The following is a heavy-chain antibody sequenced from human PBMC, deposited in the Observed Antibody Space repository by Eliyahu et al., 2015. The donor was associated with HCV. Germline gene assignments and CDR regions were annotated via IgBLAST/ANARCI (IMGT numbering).Heavy chain of an antibody. D-gene: IGHD1-7*01. J-gene: IGHJ4*02. CDR3: ARASNWNSADY. CDR1: XGSIXSGGYF. Sequence: QVQLQESGPGLVKPSQTLSLTXXVSXGSIXSGGYFWXWIXQHPGKGLEWMGYISNSGSSYHNXSLRSRVAISVDTSKNQFSLRLSSVTAADTAVYYCARASNWNSADYWGQGTLVTVSS. CDR2: ISNSGSS. V-gene: IGHV4-31*03.